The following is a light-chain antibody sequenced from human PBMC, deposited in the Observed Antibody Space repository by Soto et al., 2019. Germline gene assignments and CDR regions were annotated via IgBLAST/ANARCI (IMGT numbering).Light chain of an antibody. CDR1: SSDIGAYNY. CDR2: DVN. V-gene: IGLV2-14*03. Sequence: QSVLTQPASVSWSPGQSITISCTGTSSDIGAYNYVSWYQQHPGKAPKLMIYDVNNRPSGVSNRFSGSKSGNTASLTISGLQAEDEADYYCSSYTSSSTLVFGGGTKLTVL. CDR3: SSYTSSSTLV. J-gene: IGLJ2*01.